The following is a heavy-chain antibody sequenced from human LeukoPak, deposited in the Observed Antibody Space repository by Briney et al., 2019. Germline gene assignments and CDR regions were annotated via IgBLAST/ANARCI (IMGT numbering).Heavy chain of an antibody. CDR2: INHSGST. CDR3: AGVVVGRFDY. CDR1: GGSFSGYY. D-gene: IGHD1-26*01. Sequence: PSETLSLTCAVYGGSFSGYYWSWIRQPPGKGLEWIGEINHSGSTNYNPSLKSRVTISVDTSKNQFSLKLSSVTAADTAVYYCAGVVVGRFDYWGQGTLVTVSS. V-gene: IGHV4-34*01. J-gene: IGHJ4*02.